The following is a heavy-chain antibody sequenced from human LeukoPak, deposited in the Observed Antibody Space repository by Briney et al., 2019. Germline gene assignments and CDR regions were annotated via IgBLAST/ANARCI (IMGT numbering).Heavy chain of an antibody. Sequence: SVKVSCKASGGTFSSYAISWVRQAPGQGLEWMGGIIPIFGTANYAQKFQGRVTITADESTSTAYMELSSLRSEDTAVYYCARGPLLYYYDSSGYFDYRGQGTLVTVSS. J-gene: IGHJ4*02. CDR3: ARGPLLYYYDSSGYFDY. CDR1: GGTFSSYA. V-gene: IGHV1-69*13. CDR2: IIPIFGTA. D-gene: IGHD3-22*01.